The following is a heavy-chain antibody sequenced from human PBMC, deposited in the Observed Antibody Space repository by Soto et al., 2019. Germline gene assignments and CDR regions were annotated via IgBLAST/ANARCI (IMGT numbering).Heavy chain of an antibody. D-gene: IGHD2-15*01. CDR2: IDPSDSYT. CDR1: GYSFTSYW. V-gene: IGHV5-10-1*01. Sequence: PGESLKISCKGSGYSFTSYWISWVRQMPGKGLEWMGRIDPSDSYTNYSPSFQGHVTISADKSISTAYLHWSSLKASDTAMYYCATGGYCSGGSCYHTYYYYGMDVWGQGTTVTVSS. CDR3: ATGGYCSGGSCYHTYYYYGMDV. J-gene: IGHJ6*02.